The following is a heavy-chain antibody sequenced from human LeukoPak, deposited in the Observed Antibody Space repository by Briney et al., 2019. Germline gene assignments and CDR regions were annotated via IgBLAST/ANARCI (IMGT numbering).Heavy chain of an antibody. Sequence: PSETLSLTCTVSGGSISSSNWWSWVRQPPGKGLEWIGRIFHSGATDYKTSLKSRVTMSVDTSKNQFSLKLSSVTAADTAVYYCARDGLWFGELLLRAVDAFDIWGQGTMVTVSS. CDR3: ARDGLWFGELLLRAVDAFDI. V-gene: IGHV4-4*02. J-gene: IGHJ3*02. D-gene: IGHD3-10*01. CDR1: GGSISSSNW. CDR2: IFHSGAT.